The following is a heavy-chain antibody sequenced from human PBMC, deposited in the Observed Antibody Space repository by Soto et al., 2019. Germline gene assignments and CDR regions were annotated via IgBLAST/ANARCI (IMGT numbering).Heavy chain of an antibody. CDR1: GFSVSDKY. D-gene: IGHD6-19*01. CDR3: VQTTGWPGFDF. J-gene: IGHJ4*02. Sequence: EVQLVESGGALIQPGGSLRLSCAASGFSVSDKYMTWVRQAPGKGLEWVSVVYGGGTTYYADSVKGRFTISRDDSTNTLFLQLNSLSVEDTAVYYCVQTTGWPGFDFWGQGTLVTVSS. CDR2: VYGGGTT. V-gene: IGHV3-53*01.